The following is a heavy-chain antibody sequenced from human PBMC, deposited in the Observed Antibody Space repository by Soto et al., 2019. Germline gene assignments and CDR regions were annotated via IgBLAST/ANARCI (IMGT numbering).Heavy chain of an antibody. V-gene: IGHV3-30*18. Sequence: QLQLVESGGGVVQPGRSLRLSCGASGFIFRDYGMHWVRRAPGKGLQCVAVMSSDGRNIYYSDSVNGRLTISRDNSKNTLYLQMNSLRPEDTAVYYCAKGLYYMDVWGKGTTVTVSS. CDR2: MSSDGRNI. CDR3: AKGLYYMDV. CDR1: GFIFRDYG. J-gene: IGHJ6*03.